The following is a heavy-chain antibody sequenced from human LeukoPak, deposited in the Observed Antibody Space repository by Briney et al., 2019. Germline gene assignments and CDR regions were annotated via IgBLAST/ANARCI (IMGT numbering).Heavy chain of an antibody. J-gene: IGHJ3*02. CDR2: INTYTGNA. D-gene: IGHD2/OR15-2a*01. CDR3: VKDFHLFTFYDTFEI. Sequence: GASVKVSCKASGGTFSSYAISWVRQAPGQGLEWLAWINTYTGNANYAQKIQGRVTFTTDTSTSTVYMELRSLRSDDTAVYYCVKDFHLFTFYDTFEIWGQGTVVTVFS. CDR1: GGTFSSYA. V-gene: IGHV1-18*01.